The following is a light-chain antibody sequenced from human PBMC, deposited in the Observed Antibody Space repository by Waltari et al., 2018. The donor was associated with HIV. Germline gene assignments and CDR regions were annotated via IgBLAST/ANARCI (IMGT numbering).Light chain of an antibody. J-gene: IGLJ3*02. CDR3: NSYATGSAWV. CDR1: SSGVGSYNL. Sequence: QSALPQPASVSGSPGQSITISCTRTSSGVGSYNLVSWYPQHPGKAPKLMIYEVTKRPSGVSNRFSGSKSGNTASLTISGLQAEDEADYYCNSYATGSAWVFGGGTKLTVL. CDR2: EVT. V-gene: IGLV2-23*02.